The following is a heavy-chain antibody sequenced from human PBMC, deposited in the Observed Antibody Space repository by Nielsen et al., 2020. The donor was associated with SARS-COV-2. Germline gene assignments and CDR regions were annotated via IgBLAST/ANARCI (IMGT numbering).Heavy chain of an antibody. CDR3: ARSGHCNGGICYFTEYFQD. CDR2: ISGSGSYT. V-gene: IGHV3-11*03. J-gene: IGHJ1*01. Sequence: RGSLRLSCTASGFTFSDSFMSWIRQAPGKGLEWVSYISGSGSYTNYADSLKGRFTISRDNAKNSLYLQMDSLRAEDTAFYYCARSGHCNGGICYFTEYFQDWGQGTLVTVSS. D-gene: IGHD2-15*01. CDR1: GFTFSDSF.